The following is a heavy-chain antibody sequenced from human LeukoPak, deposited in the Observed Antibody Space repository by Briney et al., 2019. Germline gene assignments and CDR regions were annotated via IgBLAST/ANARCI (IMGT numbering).Heavy chain of an antibody. CDR2: IYYSGST. J-gene: IGHJ4*02. CDR1: GGSISSGDYY. Sequence: SETLSLTCTVSGGSISSGDYYWSWIRQPPGKGLEWIGYIYYSGSTYYNPSLKSRVTISVDTSKNQFSLKLSSVTAADTAVYYCARVRIEVAGGPFDYWGQGTLVTVSS. V-gene: IGHV4-30-4*01. CDR3: ARVRIEVAGGPFDY. D-gene: IGHD6-19*01.